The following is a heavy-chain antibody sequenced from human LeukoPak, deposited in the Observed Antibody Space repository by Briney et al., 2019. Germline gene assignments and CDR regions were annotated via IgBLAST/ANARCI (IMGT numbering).Heavy chain of an antibody. CDR1: GGSISTGGYY. J-gene: IGHJ4*02. CDR3: ARGPYYYDSSGYYNYYFDY. V-gene: IGHV4-30-4*01. Sequence: SETLSLTCTVSGGSISTGGYYWSWIRQPPGKGLEWIGYISYSGGTYYNPSLKSRVSISVDTSKNQFSLKLSSVTAADTAVYYCARGPYYYDSSGYYNYYFDYWGQGTLVTVSS. D-gene: IGHD3-22*01. CDR2: ISYSGGT.